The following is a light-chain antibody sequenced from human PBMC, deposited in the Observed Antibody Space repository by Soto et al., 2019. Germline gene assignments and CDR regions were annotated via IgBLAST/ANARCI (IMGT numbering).Light chain of an antibody. CDR2: DDN. Sequence: QSVLTQPPSVSAAPGQKVTISCSGSSFNIGNNYVSWYQQLPGTAPRLLIYDDNKRPSGIPDRFSGSKSGTSAILGITGLQTGDEADYYCGTWDSSLSAGVFGGGTQLTVL. J-gene: IGLJ2*01. CDR3: GTWDSSLSAGV. V-gene: IGLV1-51*01. CDR1: SFNIGNNY.